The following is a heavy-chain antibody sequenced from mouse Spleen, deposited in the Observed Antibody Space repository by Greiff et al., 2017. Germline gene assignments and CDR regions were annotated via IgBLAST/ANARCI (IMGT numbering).Heavy chain of an antibody. Sequence: EVNVVESGGGLVKPGGSLKLSCAASGFTFSSYAMSWVRQTPEKRLEWVATISDGGSYTYYPDNVKGRFTISRDNAKNNLYLQMSHLKSEDTAMYYCARDEEPRPFDYWGQGTTLTVSS. CDR2: ISDGGSYT. CDR3: ARDEEPRPFDY. V-gene: IGHV5-4*01. J-gene: IGHJ2*01. CDR1: GFTFSSYA.